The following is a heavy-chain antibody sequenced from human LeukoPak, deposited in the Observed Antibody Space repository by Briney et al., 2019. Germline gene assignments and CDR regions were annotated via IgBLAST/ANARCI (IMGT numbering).Heavy chain of an antibody. V-gene: IGHV1-2*06. CDR3: ARDIVVVPAAGGYYYYYYMDV. J-gene: IGHJ6*03. Sequence: GPSVKVSCKASGYTFTGYYMHWVRQAPGQGLEWMGRINPNSGGTNYAQKFQGRVTMTRDTSISTAYMELSRLRSDDTAVYYCARDIVVVPAAGGYYYYYYMDVWGKGTTVTVSS. CDR2: INPNSGGT. CDR1: GYTFTGYY. D-gene: IGHD2-2*01.